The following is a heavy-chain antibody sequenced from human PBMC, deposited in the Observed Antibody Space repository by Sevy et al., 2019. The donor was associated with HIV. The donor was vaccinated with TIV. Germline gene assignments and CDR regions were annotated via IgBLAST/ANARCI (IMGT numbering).Heavy chain of an antibody. CDR2: IRSKAYGGPT. J-gene: IGHJ6*02. Sequence: GGSLRLSCTASGFTFGDYAMSWFRQAPGKGLEWVGFIRSKAYGGPTEYAASVKGRFTISRDDSKSIAYLQMNSLKTEDTAGYYCTRPARRNYYYYGMDVWGQGTTVTVSS. D-gene: IGHD6-6*01. CDR3: TRPARRNYYYYGMDV. CDR1: GFTFGDYA. V-gene: IGHV3-49*03.